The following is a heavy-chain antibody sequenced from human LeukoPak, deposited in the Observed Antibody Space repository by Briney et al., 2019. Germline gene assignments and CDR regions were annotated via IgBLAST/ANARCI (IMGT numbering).Heavy chain of an antibody. CDR2: ISAYNGNT. J-gene: IGHJ4*02. CDR1: GYTFTSYG. CDR3: AVTPTTVTTVTYDY. V-gene: IGHV1-18*01. D-gene: IGHD4-17*01. Sequence: RASVKVSCKASGYTFTSYGISWVRQAPGQGLEWMGWISAYNGNTNYAQKLQGRVTMTTDTSTSTAYMELRSLRSDDTAVYYCAVTPTTVTTVTYDYWGQGTLATVSS.